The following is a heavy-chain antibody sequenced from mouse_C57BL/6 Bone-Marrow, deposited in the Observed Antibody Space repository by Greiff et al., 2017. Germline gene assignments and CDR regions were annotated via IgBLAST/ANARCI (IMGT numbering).Heavy chain of an antibody. CDR2: IYPGSGNT. V-gene: IGHV1-66*01. D-gene: IGHD1-1*01. Sequence: QVQLQQSGPELVKPGASVKISCKASGYSFTSYYIHWVKQRPGQGLEWIGWIYPGSGNTKYNEKFKGKATLTANTSSSTAYMQLSSLTSEDSAVYYCARFPFCYGSSGYAMDYWGQGTSVTVSS. CDR1: GYSFTSYY. J-gene: IGHJ4*01. CDR3: ARFPFCYGSSGYAMDY.